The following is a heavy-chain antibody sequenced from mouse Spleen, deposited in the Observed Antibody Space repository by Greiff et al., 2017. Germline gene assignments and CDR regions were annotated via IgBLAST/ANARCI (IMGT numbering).Heavy chain of an antibody. CDR2: IYPGDGDT. D-gene: IGHD3-1*01. V-gene: IGHV1-80*01. CDR3: ARSPLGLKGDY. CDR1: GYAFSSYW. J-gene: IGHJ2*01. Sequence: QVQLKQPGTELVKPGASVKISCKASGYAFSSYWMNWVKQRPGKGLEWIGQIYPGDGDTNYNGKFKGKATLTADKSSSTAYMQLSSLTSEDSAVYFCARSPLGLKGDYWGQGTTLTVSS.